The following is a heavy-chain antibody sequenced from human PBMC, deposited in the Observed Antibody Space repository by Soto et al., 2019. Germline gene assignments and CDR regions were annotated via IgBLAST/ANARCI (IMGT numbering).Heavy chain of an antibody. CDR2: ISGDGINK. Sequence: ESVGGVVQPGRSLRLSCSASGFTFSDYAINWLRQAPGKGLEWVASISGDGINKYIADSVKGRFIISRDNSKNTVLLQMSSLGPEDTAVYYCARRLTPSVTAMGYWGQGTLVTVSS. CDR1: GFTFSDYA. J-gene: IGHJ4*02. D-gene: IGHD2-21*02. V-gene: IGHV3-30-3*01. CDR3: ARRLTPSVTAMGY.